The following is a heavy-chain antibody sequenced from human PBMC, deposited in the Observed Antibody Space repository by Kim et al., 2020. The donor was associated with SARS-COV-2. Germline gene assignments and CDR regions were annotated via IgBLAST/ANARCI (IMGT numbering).Heavy chain of an antibody. CDR1: GGSISSGDYY. J-gene: IGHJ3*02. D-gene: IGHD3-3*01. CDR2: IYYSGST. CDR3: ARDRRDLGRITIFGVVIISAFDI. Sequence: SETLSLTCTVSGGSISSGDYYWSWIRQPPGKGLEWIGYIYYSGSTYYNPSLKSRVTISVDTSKNQFSLKLSSVTAADTAVYYCARDRRDLGRITIFGVVIISAFDIWGQGTMVTVSS. V-gene: IGHV4-30-4*01.